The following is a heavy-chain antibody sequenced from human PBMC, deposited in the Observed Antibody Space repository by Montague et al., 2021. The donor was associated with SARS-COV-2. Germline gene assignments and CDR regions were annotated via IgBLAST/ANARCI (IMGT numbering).Heavy chain of an antibody. J-gene: IGHJ5*01. Sequence: SETLSLTCSVSGGFITTYYWSWVRQPAGKGLEWIGRLSTSGSTNYNPSXXSRVPMSLDTSKNQVSLNLSSVTAADTAVYYCARDASSANSPANNWFDSWGQGILVTVSS. CDR1: GGFITTYY. CDR2: LSTSGST. V-gene: IGHV4-4*07. CDR3: ARDASSANSPANNWFDS. D-gene: IGHD4/OR15-4a*01.